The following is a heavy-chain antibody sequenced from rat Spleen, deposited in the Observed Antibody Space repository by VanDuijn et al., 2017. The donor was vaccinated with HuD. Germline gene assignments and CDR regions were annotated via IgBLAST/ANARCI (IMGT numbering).Heavy chain of an antibody. CDR1: GFTFNNYG. J-gene: IGHJ3*01. V-gene: IGHV5-29*01. D-gene: IGHD1-11*01. Sequence: EVQLGESGGGLVQPGRSLKLSCAASGFTFNNYGMAWVRQAPTKGLEWVASISYDGSSIYYRDSVKGRSTISRDNAKSTLYLQMNSLQTEDTAIYFCTRTYGGYTSHWFAYWGQGTLVTVSS. CDR3: TRTYGGYTSHWFAY. CDR2: ISYDGSSI.